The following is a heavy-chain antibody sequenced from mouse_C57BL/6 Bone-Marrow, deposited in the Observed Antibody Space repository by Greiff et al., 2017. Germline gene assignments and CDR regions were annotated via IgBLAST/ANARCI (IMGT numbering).Heavy chain of an antibody. CDR3: SSFDGNYFDF. CDR1: GFNIKDDY. J-gene: IGHJ2*01. Sequence: EVQVVESGAELVRPGASVKLSCTASGFNIKDDYIHWVKQRPEQGLEWIGWIDPEIGDTEYASKFQGEATITSDTSSNTSYLQLSILTSEDTAVYYCSSFDGNYFDFWGQGTPLTVAS. V-gene: IGHV14-4*01. CDR2: IDPEIGDT. D-gene: IGHD2-3*01.